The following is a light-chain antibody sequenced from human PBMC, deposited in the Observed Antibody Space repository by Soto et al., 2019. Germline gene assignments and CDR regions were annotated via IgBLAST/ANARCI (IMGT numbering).Light chain of an antibody. Sequence: DVQMTQSPSTLSASLGDRVTITCRASQNVNNYLAWYQQKPGKAPKLLIYDASSLETGIPPRFRGSGSSTEFTLAISSLQPDDFATYSCQQYDTFPGAFGQGTTVEVK. J-gene: IGKJ1*01. CDR3: QQYDTFPGA. CDR2: DAS. CDR1: QNVNNY. V-gene: IGKV1-5*01.